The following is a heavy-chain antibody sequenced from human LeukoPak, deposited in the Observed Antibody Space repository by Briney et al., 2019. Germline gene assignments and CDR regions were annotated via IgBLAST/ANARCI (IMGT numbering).Heavy chain of an antibody. J-gene: IGHJ4*02. Sequence: GGSLRRSCAASGFTFSSYSMNWVRQAPGKGLEWVSSISSSSSYIYYADSVKGRFTISRDNAKNSLYLQMNSLRAEDTAVYYCARGSIAAAGTHDYWGQGTLVTVSS. CDR3: ARGSIAAAGTHDY. V-gene: IGHV3-21*01. D-gene: IGHD6-13*01. CDR2: ISSSSSYI. CDR1: GFTFSSYS.